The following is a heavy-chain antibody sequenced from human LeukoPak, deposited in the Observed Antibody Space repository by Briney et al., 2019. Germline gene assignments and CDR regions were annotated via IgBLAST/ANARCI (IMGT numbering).Heavy chain of an antibody. D-gene: IGHD6-25*01. Sequence: PGGSLRLSCAASGFTFSSYAMSWVRQAPGKGLEWVSAISGSGGSTYYADSVKGRFTISRDDSKNTAYLQMNSLKTEDTAVYYCTSGFKEPAYYYYYYMDVWGKGTTVTVSS. CDR3: TSGFKEPAYYYYYYMDV. CDR2: ISGSGGST. CDR1: GFTFSSYA. V-gene: IGHV3-23*01. J-gene: IGHJ6*03.